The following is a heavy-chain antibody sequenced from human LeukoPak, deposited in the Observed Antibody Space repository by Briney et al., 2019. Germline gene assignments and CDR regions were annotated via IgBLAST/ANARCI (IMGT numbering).Heavy chain of an antibody. D-gene: IGHD3-9*01. CDR2: ISGSGGTT. CDR1: GFTFSSFA. V-gene: IGHV3-23*01. J-gene: IGHJ5*02. Sequence: GGSLRLSCAASGFTFSSFAMSWVRQAPGKGLEWVSAISGSGGTTYYADSVKGRFTISRDNSKNTLYLQMSSLRAEDTAVYYCAKDQYFDWLNWFDPWGQGTLVTVSS. CDR3: AKDQYFDWLNWFDP.